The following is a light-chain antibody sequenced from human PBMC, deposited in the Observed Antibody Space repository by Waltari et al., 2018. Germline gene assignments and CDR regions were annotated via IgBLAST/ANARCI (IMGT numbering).Light chain of an antibody. J-gene: IGLJ3*02. V-gene: IGLV3-21*04. CDR3: LVWHNSANWV. CDR2: YDD. Sequence: SFVLTQPPSVSVAPGKTASLTCWGDTIALKMVHWYQQKPGQAPVLVIYYDDDRTSGIPERFSGSSSGNMATLTISRVEVGDEADYYCLVWHNSANWVFGGGTKLTVL. CDR1: TIALKM.